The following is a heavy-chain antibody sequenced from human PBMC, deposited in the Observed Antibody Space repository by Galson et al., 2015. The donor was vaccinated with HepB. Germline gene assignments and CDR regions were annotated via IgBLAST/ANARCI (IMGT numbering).Heavy chain of an antibody. D-gene: IGHD6-13*01. V-gene: IGHV1-69*13. CDR1: GGTFSSYA. Sequence: SVKVSCKASGGTFSSYAISWVRQAPGQGLEWMGGIIPIFGTANYAQKFQGRVTITADESTSTAYMELSSLRSEDTAVYYCARETGYSSSWYSPFFDYWGQGTLVTVSS. CDR2: IIPIFGTA. J-gene: IGHJ4*02. CDR3: ARETGYSSSWYSPFFDY.